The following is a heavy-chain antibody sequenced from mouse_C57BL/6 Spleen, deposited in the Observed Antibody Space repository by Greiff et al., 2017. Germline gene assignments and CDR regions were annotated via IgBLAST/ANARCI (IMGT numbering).Heavy chain of an antibody. V-gene: IGHV2-5*01. D-gene: IGHD2-13*01. CDR1: GFSLTGYG. J-gene: IGHJ4*01. Sequence: QVQVQQSGPGLVQPSPSLTITCTVSGFSLTGYGVHWVRQSPGKGLEWLGVIWRGGSTDYDAAFMSRLSITKDNSTSQVFFKMNSLQADDTAIYYCAKKFGDYGLYAMDDWGQGTSVTVSS. CDR2: IWRGGST. CDR3: AKKFGDYGLYAMDD.